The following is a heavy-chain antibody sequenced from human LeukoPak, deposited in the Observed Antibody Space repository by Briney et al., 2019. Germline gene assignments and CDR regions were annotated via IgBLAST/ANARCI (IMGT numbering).Heavy chain of an antibody. CDR3: ARSLIGKVVVAATHWFDP. D-gene: IGHD2-15*01. Sequence: ASVKVSCKASGYTFTGYYMHWVRQAPGQGLEWMGRINPNSGGTNYAQKFQGRVTMTRDTSISTAYMELSRLRSDDTAVYYCARSLIGKVVVAATHWFDPWGQGTLVTVSS. V-gene: IGHV1-2*06. CDR1: GYTFTGYY. J-gene: IGHJ5*02. CDR2: INPNSGGT.